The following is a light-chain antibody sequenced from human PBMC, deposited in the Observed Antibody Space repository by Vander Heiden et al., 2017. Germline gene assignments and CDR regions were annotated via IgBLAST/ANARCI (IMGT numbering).Light chain of an antibody. J-gene: IGLJ2*01. CDR1: SSDVGNY. V-gene: IGLV2-23*01. Sequence: QSALTQPASVSGSPGQSITISCTGTSSDVGNYVSWYQQLPGKAPILLIYVGNVRPSGVSSRFSGSRSGNTAPLTISGLQAEDEGDYYCCSYGNGGAVVFGGGTKLTVL. CDR3: CSYGNGGAVV. CDR2: VGN.